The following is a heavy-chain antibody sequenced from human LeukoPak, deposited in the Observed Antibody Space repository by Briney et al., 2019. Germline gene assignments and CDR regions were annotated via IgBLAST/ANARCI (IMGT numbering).Heavy chain of an antibody. J-gene: IGHJ4*02. Sequence: SVKVSCKASGYTFTNYGISWVRQAPGQGLEWMGGIIPIFGTANYAQKFQGRVTITADESTSTAYMELSSLRSEDTAVYYCARSLLEPTRASSSWDGGGFDYWGQGTLVTVSS. CDR3: ARSLLEPTRASSSWDGGGFDY. CDR2: IIPIFGTA. D-gene: IGHD6-13*01. CDR1: GYTFTNYG. V-gene: IGHV1-69*13.